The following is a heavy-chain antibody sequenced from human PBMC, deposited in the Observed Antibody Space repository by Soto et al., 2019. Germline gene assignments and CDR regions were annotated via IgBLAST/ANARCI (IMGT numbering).Heavy chain of an antibody. CDR1: GFSVSSNY. D-gene: IGHD3-10*01. J-gene: IGHJ4*02. V-gene: IGHV3-53*04. Sequence: EVRLVESGGGLVQPGGSLRHSCAASGFSVSSNYMTWVRQAPGKGLEWVSLLYSGGATHYAASVKGRFTFSSDSSQNALSRQMNSLRIEVTDTFYCVRGRYGSEIHWGQGTKVTVSS. CDR2: LYSGGAT. CDR3: VRGRYGSEIH.